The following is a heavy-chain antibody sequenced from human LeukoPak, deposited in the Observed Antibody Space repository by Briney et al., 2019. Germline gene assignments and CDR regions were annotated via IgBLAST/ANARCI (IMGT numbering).Heavy chain of an antibody. J-gene: IGHJ4*02. CDR1: GFTFSSYS. V-gene: IGHV3-48*01. CDR3: ARESVLTAEEAVAASRAMGY. CDR2: ISSSSSTI. D-gene: IGHD6-19*01. Sequence: QAGGSLRLSCAASGFTFSSYSMNWVRQAPGKGLEWVSYISSSSSTIYYADSVKGRFTISRGNAKNSLYLQMNSLRAEDTAVYYCARESVLTAEEAVAASRAMGYWGQGTLVTVSS.